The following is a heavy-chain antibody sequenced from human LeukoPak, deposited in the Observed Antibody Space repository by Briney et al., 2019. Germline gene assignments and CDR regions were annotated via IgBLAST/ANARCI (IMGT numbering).Heavy chain of an antibody. CDR3: ARDLVTVTKGFDI. CDR2: ISYIGST. V-gene: IGHV4-59*11. J-gene: IGHJ3*02. CDR1: DDSFSSHY. Sequence: IPSETLSLTCAVSDDSFSSHYWTWIRQPPGKGLEGIGYISYIGSTNYNPSLKSRVTISIDTSKNQFSLKLSSVTAADTAVYYCARDLVTVTKGFDIWGQGTMVSVSS. D-gene: IGHD4-17*01.